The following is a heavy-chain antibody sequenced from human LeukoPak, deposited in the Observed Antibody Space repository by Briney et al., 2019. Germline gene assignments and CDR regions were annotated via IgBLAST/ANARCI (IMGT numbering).Heavy chain of an antibody. CDR1: GYTFTSYG. Sequence: GASVKVSCKASGYTFTSYGISWVRQAPGQGLEWMGWINPNNGGTNYAQKFQGRVTMTRDTSISTAYMELSRLRSDDTAVYHCARDLGSGSYLPFDYWGQGTLVTVSS. CDR2: INPNNGGT. D-gene: IGHD3-10*01. V-gene: IGHV1-2*02. CDR3: ARDLGSGSYLPFDY. J-gene: IGHJ4*02.